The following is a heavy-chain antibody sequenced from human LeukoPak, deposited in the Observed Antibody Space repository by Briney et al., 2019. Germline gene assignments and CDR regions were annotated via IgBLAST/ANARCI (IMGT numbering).Heavy chain of an antibody. CDR3: ARTGKAYCGGDCYFDY. J-gene: IGHJ4*02. V-gene: IGHV1-69*05. CDR2: IIPIFGTA. D-gene: IGHD2-21*02. CDR1: GGTFSSYA. Sequence: ASVEVSCKASGGTFSSYAISWVRQAPGQGLEWMGGIIPIFGTADYAQKFQGRVTITTDESTSTAYMELSSLRSEDTAVYYCARTGKAYCGGDCYFDYWGQGTLVTVSS.